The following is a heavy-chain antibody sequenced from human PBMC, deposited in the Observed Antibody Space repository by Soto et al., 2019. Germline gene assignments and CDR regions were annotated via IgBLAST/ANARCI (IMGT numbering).Heavy chain of an antibody. D-gene: IGHD2-8*01. CDR2: SETKANNYIT. CDR1: GFIFSDDN. Sequence: EVQLVESGGGLVQPGGSLRLSCTASGFIFSDDNMDWVRQAPGKGLDWIGRSETKANNYITEYAASVKDRFTISRDESKNSMYLQMNSLKPEDTAVYYCVRXGDGVKVDYWGQGTLVTVSS. J-gene: IGHJ4*02. V-gene: IGHV3-72*01. CDR3: VRXGDGVKVDY.